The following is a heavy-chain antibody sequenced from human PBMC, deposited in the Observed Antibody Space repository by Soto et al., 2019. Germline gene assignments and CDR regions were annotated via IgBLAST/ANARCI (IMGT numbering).Heavy chain of an antibody. J-gene: IGHJ4*02. D-gene: IGHD5-18*01. Sequence: PGESLKISCEGSGYTFTTYWIAWVRQMPGKGLEWMGVIYPGDSDTTYSPSFQGHVTTSADKAINTAYLHWSSLKASDTAIYYCVRRYGYSEFDHWGQGTLVTVSS. CDR3: VRRYGYSEFDH. CDR1: GYTFTTYW. V-gene: IGHV5-51*01. CDR2: IYPGDSDT.